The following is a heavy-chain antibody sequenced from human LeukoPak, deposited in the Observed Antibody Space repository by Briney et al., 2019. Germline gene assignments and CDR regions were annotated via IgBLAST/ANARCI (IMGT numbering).Heavy chain of an antibody. CDR1: GGSISSYY. CDR3: ARGAITRRDAFDI. D-gene: IGHD2-2*01. J-gene: IGHJ3*02. V-gene: IGHV4-59*01. Sequence: PSETLSLTCTVSGGSISSYYWSWIRQPPGKGLEWIGYIYYSGSTNYNPSLKSRVTISVDTSKNQFSLKLSSVTAADTAVYYCARGAITRRDAFDIWGQGTMVTVSS. CDR2: IYYSGST.